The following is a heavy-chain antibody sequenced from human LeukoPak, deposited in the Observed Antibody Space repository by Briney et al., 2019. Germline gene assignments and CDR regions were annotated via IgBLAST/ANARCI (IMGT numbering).Heavy chain of an antibody. CDR3: ARHNWFGQNAFDI. Sequence: SETLSLTCTVSGGSISSSSYYWGWIRQPPGKGLEWIGSIYYSGSTYYNASLKSRVTISVDRSKNQFSLKVTSVTAADAAVYYCARHNWFGQNAFDIWGQGTMVTVSS. CDR1: GGSISSSSYY. D-gene: IGHD3-10*01. CDR2: IYYSGST. J-gene: IGHJ3*02. V-gene: IGHV4-39*01.